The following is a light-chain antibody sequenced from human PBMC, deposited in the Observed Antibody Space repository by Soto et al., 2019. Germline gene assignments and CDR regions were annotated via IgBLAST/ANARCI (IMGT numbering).Light chain of an antibody. J-gene: IGLJ3*02. V-gene: IGLV2-14*01. CDR2: EVS. CDR1: SSDVGHNY. CDR3: SSYTASGV. Sequence: QSVLTQPASVSGSPGQSITISCTGTSSDVGHNYVSWYQQHAGKVPKLIIYEVSNRPSGVSTRFSGSKSGNTASLTISGLQAEDEADYYCSSYTASGVFGGGTKLTVL.